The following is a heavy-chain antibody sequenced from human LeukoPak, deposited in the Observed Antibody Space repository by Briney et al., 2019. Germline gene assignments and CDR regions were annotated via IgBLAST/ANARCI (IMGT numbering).Heavy chain of an antibody. CDR3: AKTYYYGSSGYGDAFDI. D-gene: IGHD3-22*01. V-gene: IGHV1-69*13. J-gene: IGHJ3*02. CDR1: GGTFSSYA. CDR2: IIPIFGTA. Sequence: SVKVSFKASGGTFSSYAISWVRQAPGQGLEWMGGIIPIFGTANYAQKFQGRVTITADESTSTAYMELSSLRSEDTAVYYCAKTYYYGSSGYGDAFDIWGQGTMVTVSS.